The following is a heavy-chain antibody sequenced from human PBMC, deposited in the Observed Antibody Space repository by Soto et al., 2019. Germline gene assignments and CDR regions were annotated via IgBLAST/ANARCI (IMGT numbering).Heavy chain of an antibody. D-gene: IGHD4-4*01. V-gene: IGHV3-48*01. CDR3: ARDEKHDYSKYPNYHHYYMDV. J-gene: IGHJ6*03. CDR2: ISSSSSTI. Sequence: PGGSLRLSCAASGFTFSSYSMNWVRQAPGKGLEWVSYISSSSSTIYYADSVKGRFTISRDNAKNSLYLQMNSLRAEDTAVYYCARDEKHDYSKYPNYHHYYMDVWGKGTTVTVSS. CDR1: GFTFSSYS.